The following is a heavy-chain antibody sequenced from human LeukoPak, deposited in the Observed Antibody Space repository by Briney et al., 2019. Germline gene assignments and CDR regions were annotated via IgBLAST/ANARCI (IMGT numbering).Heavy chain of an antibody. J-gene: IGHJ4*02. V-gene: IGHV3-43*01. CDR2: ICWDGSTT. Sequence: GGSLSLCCTTSGIIVDYYTLRLVRDAGEGVLEVFSLICWDGSTTYYADSVKGRFTISRDNTNNSLYLHLTSLRNDDTALYYCAKDERRIAATGSWGFDHWGQGTLVTVSS. CDR1: GIIVDYYT. CDR3: AKDERRIAATGSWGFDH. D-gene: IGHD6-13*01.